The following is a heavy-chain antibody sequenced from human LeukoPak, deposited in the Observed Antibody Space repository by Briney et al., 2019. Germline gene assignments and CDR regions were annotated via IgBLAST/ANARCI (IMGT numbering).Heavy chain of an antibody. CDR2: INPNSGGT. CDR1: GYTFTGYY. J-gene: IGHJ4*02. Sequence: ASVTVSCKASGYTFTGYYMHWVRQAPGQGLEWMGWINPNSGGTNYAQKFQGRVTMTRDTSISTAYMELSRLRSDDTAVYYCARERIATRLFDYWGQGTLVTVSS. CDR3: ARERIATRLFDY. D-gene: IGHD6-6*01. V-gene: IGHV1-2*02.